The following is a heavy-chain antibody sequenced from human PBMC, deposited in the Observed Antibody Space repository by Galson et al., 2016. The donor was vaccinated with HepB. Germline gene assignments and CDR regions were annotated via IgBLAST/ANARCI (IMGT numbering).Heavy chain of an antibody. V-gene: IGHV1-2*06. J-gene: IGHJ4*02. Sequence: SVKVSCKASGYTFAGYYMHWVRQAPGQGLEWMGRINPNTGGTNYAQKFQGRVTMTRDTSINTAYMELSRLKSDDTAVFYCARRASYGHLFDSWGQGTLVTVSS. CDR3: ARRASYGHLFDS. D-gene: IGHD4-17*01. CDR1: GYTFAGYY. CDR2: INPNTGGT.